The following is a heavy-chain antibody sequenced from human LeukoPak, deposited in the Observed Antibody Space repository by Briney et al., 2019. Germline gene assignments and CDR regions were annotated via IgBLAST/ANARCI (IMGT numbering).Heavy chain of an antibody. CDR2: INHSGST. J-gene: IGHJ6*03. CDR1: GGSFSGYY. Sequence: SETLSLTCAVYGGSFSGYYWSWIRQPPGKGLEWIGEINHSGSTNYNPSLKSRVTISVDTSKNQSSLKLSSVTAADTAVYYCARASDYGRYYYYYMDAWGKGTTVTVSS. V-gene: IGHV4-34*01. CDR3: ARASDYGRYYYYYMDA. D-gene: IGHD4-17*01.